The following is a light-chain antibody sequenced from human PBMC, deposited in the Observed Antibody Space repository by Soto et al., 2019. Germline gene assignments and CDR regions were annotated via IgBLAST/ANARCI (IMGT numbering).Light chain of an antibody. CDR3: QQLNSDPPWT. J-gene: IGKJ1*01. CDR2: AAS. Sequence: IQLTESPSSLSASVGDRVTITCRGSQGISSYLNWYRQKPGKAPKLLIYAASTLQSGVPSRFSGSGSGTDFTLTISSLQPEDFATYYCQQLNSDPPWTFGQGTKVDI. CDR1: QGISSY. V-gene: IGKV1-9*01.